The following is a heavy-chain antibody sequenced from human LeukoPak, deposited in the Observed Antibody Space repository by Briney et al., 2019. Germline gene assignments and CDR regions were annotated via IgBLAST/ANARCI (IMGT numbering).Heavy chain of an antibody. Sequence: ASVKVSCKASGYTFTGYYMHWVRQAPGQGLEWMGWINPNSGGTNYAQKFQGRVTMTRDTSIGTAYMELSRLRSDDTAVYYCAREGYCTNGVCRDDAFDIWGQGTMVTVSS. V-gene: IGHV1-2*02. D-gene: IGHD2-8*01. J-gene: IGHJ3*02. CDR1: GYTFTGYY. CDR2: INPNSGGT. CDR3: AREGYCTNGVCRDDAFDI.